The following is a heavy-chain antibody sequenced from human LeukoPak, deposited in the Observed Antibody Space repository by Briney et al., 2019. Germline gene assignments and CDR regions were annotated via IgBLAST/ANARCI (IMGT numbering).Heavy chain of an antibody. CDR2: IKQDGSAK. J-gene: IGHJ4*02. CDR1: GFTFSTSW. CDR3: ARRWIGSGDIVVAPPGY. D-gene: IGHD2-15*01. Sequence: PGGSLRLSCAASGFTFSTSWMTWVRQAPGKGLEWVANIKQDGSAKYYVDSVKGRFTISRDNAKNSLYLQMNSLRAEDTGVYYCARRWIGSGDIVVAPPGYWGQGTLVTVSS. V-gene: IGHV3-7*02.